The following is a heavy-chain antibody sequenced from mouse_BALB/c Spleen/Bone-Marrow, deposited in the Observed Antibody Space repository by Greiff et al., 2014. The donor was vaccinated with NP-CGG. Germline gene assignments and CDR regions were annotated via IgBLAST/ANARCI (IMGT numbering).Heavy chain of an antibody. CDR3: AAYYYGSSQFAY. V-gene: IGHV14-3*02. Sequence: EVKLMESGAELVKPGASVKLSCTASGFSIKDTYMHWVKQRPEQGLEWIGRIDPANGNTKYDPKFQGKATITADTSSNTAYLQLSSLTSEDTAVYYCAAYYYGSSQFAYWGQGTLVTVSA. CDR2: IDPANGNT. CDR1: GFSIKDTY. D-gene: IGHD1-1*01. J-gene: IGHJ3*01.